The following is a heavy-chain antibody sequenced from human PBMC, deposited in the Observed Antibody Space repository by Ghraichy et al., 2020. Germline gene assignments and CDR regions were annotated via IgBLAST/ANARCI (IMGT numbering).Heavy chain of an antibody. J-gene: IGHJ6*02. Sequence: ASVKVSCKASGYTFTSYDINWVRQATGQGLEWMGWMNPNSGDTGYAQKFQGRVTMTRNTSISTAYMELSSLRSEDTAVYYCARGLKGFWSGYYHYYYYGMDVWGQGTTVTVSS. CDR3: ARGLKGFWSGYYHYYYYGMDV. CDR2: MNPNSGDT. D-gene: IGHD3-3*01. CDR1: GYTFTSYD. V-gene: IGHV1-8*01.